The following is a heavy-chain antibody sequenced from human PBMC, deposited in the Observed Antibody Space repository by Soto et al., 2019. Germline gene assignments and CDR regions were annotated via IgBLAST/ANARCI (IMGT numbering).Heavy chain of an antibody. CDR1: GGSISSGGYY. D-gene: IGHD5-18*01. Sequence: QVQLQESGPGLVKPSQTLSLTCTVSGGSISSGGYYWSWIRQHPGEGLQWIGYIYYTESTFYNPSLQSRVTISVDTSKNQFSLQLTSVTAADTAVYYCARRGYSYGYFDYWGQGTLVTVSS. CDR2: IYYTEST. V-gene: IGHV4-31*03. J-gene: IGHJ4*02. CDR3: ARRGYSYGYFDY.